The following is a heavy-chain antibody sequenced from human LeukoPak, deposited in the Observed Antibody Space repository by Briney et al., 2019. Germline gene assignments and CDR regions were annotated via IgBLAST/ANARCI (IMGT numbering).Heavy chain of an antibody. V-gene: IGHV4-34*01. D-gene: IGHD3-10*01. CDR1: GGSFSGYY. CDR2: INHGGST. CDR3: ARYGSGIYTTYFYMDV. Sequence: SETLSLTCAVYGGSFSGYYWSWIRKPPGKGLEWIGEINHGGSTIYNPPLKSRVTISIDTSKNQFSLKLSSVTAADTAVYYCARYGSGIYTTYFYMDVWGKGTTVTVSS. J-gene: IGHJ6*03.